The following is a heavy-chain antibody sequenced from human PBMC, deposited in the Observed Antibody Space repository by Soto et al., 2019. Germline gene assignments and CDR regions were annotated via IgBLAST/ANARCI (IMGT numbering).Heavy chain of an antibody. V-gene: IGHV4-59*01. CDR1: GGSISSYY. J-gene: IGHJ4*02. Sequence: SETLSLTCTVSGGSISSYYWSWIRQPPGKGLEWIGYIYYSGSTNYNPSLKSRVTISVDTSKNQFSLKLSSVTAADTAVYYCARDQNLYSYGSGFDYWGQGTLVTVSS. CDR3: ARDQNLYSYGSGFDY. D-gene: IGHD5-18*01. CDR2: IYYSGST.